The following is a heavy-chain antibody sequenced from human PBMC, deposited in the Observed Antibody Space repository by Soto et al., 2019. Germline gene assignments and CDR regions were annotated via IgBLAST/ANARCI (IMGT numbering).Heavy chain of an antibody. CDR1: GYTFTGYY. V-gene: IGHV1-2*02. Sequence: QVQLVQSGAEVKKPGASVKVSCKASGYTFTGYYMHWVRQAPGQGLEWMGWINPNSGGTNYAQKFQGRVTMTRDTSIRTAYMELSRLRSDDTAVYYCARDESFGGVIVKNWFDPWGQGTLVTVSS. CDR2: INPNSGGT. D-gene: IGHD3-16*02. J-gene: IGHJ5*02. CDR3: ARDESFGGVIVKNWFDP.